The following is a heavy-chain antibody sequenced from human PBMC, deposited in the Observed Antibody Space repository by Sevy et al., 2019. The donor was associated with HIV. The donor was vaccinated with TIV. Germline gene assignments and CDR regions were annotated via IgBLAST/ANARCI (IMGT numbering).Heavy chain of an antibody. V-gene: IGHV1-2*02. Sequence: GPVKVSCKASGYTFTGYYMHWVRQAPGQGLEWMGWINPNSGGTNYAQKFQGRVTMTRDTSISTADMELSRLRSVDTSVYYGASRASGYHSWGQGTLVTVSS. CDR1: GYTFTGYY. J-gene: IGHJ4*02. D-gene: IGHD3-3*01. CDR3: ASRASGYHS. CDR2: INPNSGGT.